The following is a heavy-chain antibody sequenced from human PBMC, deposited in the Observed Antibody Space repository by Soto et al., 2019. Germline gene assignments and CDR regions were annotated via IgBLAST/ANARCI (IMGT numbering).Heavy chain of an antibody. CDR1: GFSLSTSGVG. J-gene: IGHJ4*02. V-gene: IGHV2-5*02. CDR3: AHRSELVDFDY. D-gene: IGHD6-6*01. CDR2: VYWDDDK. Sequence: SGPTLVNPTQTLTLTCTFSGFSLSTSGVGVSWIRQPPGKALEWLALVYWDDDKRYSPSLKSRLTITKDTSKNQVVLRMTNMEPVDTATYYCAHRSELVDFDYWGQGTLVTVSS.